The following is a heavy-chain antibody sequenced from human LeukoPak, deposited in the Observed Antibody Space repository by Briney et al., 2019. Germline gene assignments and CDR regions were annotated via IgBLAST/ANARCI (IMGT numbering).Heavy chain of an antibody. CDR1: GFTFSSYD. J-gene: IGHJ1*01. V-gene: IGHV3-13*01. CDR3: ARAGCSGGSCRYFQH. D-gene: IGHD2-15*01. Sequence: PGGYLRLSCAASGFTFSSYDMHWVRQATGKGLEWVSAIGTAGDTYYPGSVKGRFTISRENAKNSLYLQMNSLRAGDTAVYYCARAGCSGGSCRYFQHWGQGTLVTVSS. CDR2: IGTAGDT.